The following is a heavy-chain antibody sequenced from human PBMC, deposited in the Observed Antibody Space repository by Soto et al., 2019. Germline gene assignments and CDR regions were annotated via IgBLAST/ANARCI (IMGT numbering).Heavy chain of an antibody. CDR1: GFTFSNSW. Sequence: DVQLVESGGGLVQPGGSLRLSCAASGFTFSNSWMHWVRQVSGKGLEWVSRINADGTSTSYADSVKGRFTISRDNAKNTLYLPVNSLRAEDTAVYYCVKVLARGVGVPRFYFDSWGQGALVTVYS. CDR2: INADGTST. D-gene: IGHD5-12*01. V-gene: IGHV3-74*01. CDR3: VKVLARGVGVPRFYFDS. J-gene: IGHJ4*02.